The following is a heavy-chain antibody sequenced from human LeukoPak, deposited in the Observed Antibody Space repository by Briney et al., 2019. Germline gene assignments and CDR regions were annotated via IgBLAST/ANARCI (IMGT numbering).Heavy chain of an antibody. CDR1: GFTFSSYN. J-gene: IGHJ6*02. V-gene: IGHV3-23*01. D-gene: IGHD2-2*01. CDR3: AKGVVVPAATGPAYYYYYGMDV. CDR2: IRTNGAGT. Sequence: GGSLRLSCAASGFTFSSYNMNWVRRAPGQGLEWVSTIRTNGAGTHYADSVRGRFTISRDDSKNTLYLQMDSLRAEDAAVYYCAKGVVVPAATGPAYYYYYGMDVWGQGTTVTVSS.